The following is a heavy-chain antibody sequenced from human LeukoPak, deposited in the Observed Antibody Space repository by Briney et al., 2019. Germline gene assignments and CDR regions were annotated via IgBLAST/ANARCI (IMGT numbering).Heavy chain of an antibody. V-gene: IGHV4-4*07. CDR2: IYTSGST. CDR1: GGSISSYY. Sequence: PSETLSLTCTVSGGSISSYYWSWIRQPAGKGLEWIGRIYTSGSTNYNPSLKSRVTMSVDTSKNQFSLKLSSVTAADTAVYYCARGLWFGIPDWFVPWGQGTLVTVSS. J-gene: IGHJ5*02. D-gene: IGHD3-10*01. CDR3: ARGLWFGIPDWFVP.